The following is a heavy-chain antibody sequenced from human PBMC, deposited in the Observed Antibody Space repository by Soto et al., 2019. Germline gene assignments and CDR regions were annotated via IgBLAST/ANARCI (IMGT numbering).Heavy chain of an antibody. CDR3: ARAGENYGSGTFSPPLRYYFNS. CDR2: INPSGGRT. Sequence: QVQLVQSGTEVKKPGASVNVSCKASGYTFTTHYMHWVRQAPGQGLEWMGIINPSGGRTTYALKFQGRVTMTSDTSTNTVYVELTSLRSEDTAIYFCARAGENYGSGTFSPPLRYYFNSWGQGTLVTVSP. J-gene: IGHJ4*02. V-gene: IGHV1-46*01. D-gene: IGHD3-10*01. CDR1: GYTFTTHY.